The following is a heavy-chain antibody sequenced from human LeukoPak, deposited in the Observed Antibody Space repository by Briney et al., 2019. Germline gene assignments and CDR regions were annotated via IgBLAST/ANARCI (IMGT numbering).Heavy chain of an antibody. CDR1: GLTLSRYG. CDR3: AKDLVYGYLEWPPVDS. J-gene: IGHJ4*02. V-gene: IGHV3-30*02. CDR2: MRYDGSSK. D-gene: IGHD3-3*01. Sequence: GGSLSLSCAPSGLTLSRYGMLWVRQAPGRGLEWVAFMRYDGSSKYYAHSVKGRFTISRDTYKNTLYPQMNSLRTEDPAVSYCAKDLVYGYLEWPPVDSWGQGTLVTVSS.